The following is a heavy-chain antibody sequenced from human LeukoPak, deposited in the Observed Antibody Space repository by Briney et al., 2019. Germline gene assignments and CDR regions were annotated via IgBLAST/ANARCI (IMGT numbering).Heavy chain of an antibody. CDR1: GYTFTSDG. D-gene: IGHD3-9*01. CDR2: ISTYNGNT. V-gene: IGHV1-18*01. J-gene: IGHJ5*02. Sequence: ASVKVSCKTSGYTFTSDGITWVRQAPGQGLEWMGWISTYNGNTYYAQKFQGRATMTTDTSTRTGYMELRNLKSDDTAVYYCARGELRYFDWLSGWFDPWGQGTLVTVSS. CDR3: ARGELRYFDWLSGWFDP.